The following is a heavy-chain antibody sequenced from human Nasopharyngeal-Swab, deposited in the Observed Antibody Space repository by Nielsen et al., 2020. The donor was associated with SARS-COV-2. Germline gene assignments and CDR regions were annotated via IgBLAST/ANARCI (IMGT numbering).Heavy chain of an antibody. CDR2: ILTSSTYI. V-gene: IGHV3-21*01. D-gene: IGHD3-3*01. Sequence: AGSLTLSCPASGFTFNNYNFNWVPQAPGKGLEWVSSILTSSTYIYYADSGKGRLTISRDNAKNPLYLQMNSLRTEDTAVYYCARDGLDYDFWSAYFMDVWGQGTTVTVSS. CDR3: ARDGLDYDFWSAYFMDV. J-gene: IGHJ6*02. CDR1: GFTFNNYN.